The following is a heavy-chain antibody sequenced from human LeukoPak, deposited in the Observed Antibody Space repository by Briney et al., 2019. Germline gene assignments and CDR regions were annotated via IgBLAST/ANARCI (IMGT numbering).Heavy chain of an antibody. V-gene: IGHV4-31*03. CDR2: IYYSGST. J-gene: IGHJ5*02. CDR1: GGSISSGGYS. Sequence: PSETLSLTCTVSGGSISSGGYSWSWIRQHPGKGLEWIGYIYYSGSTYYNPSLKSRVTISVDTSKNQFSLKLSSVTAADTAVYYCARSPQNLSSSWYVIWFDPWGQGTLVTVSS. D-gene: IGHD6-13*01. CDR3: ARSPQNLSSSWYVIWFDP.